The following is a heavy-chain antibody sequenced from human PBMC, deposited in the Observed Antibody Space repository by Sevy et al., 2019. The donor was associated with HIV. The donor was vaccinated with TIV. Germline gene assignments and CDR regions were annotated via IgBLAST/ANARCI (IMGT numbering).Heavy chain of an antibody. CDR3: ARGKSGYGYGLDY. CDR1: GFTVSSDY. J-gene: IGHJ4*02. V-gene: IGHV3-66*01. Sequence: GGSLRLSCAASGFTVSSDYMTWVRQAPGKGLEWVSVIYSGGTTYYADSVKGRFTISRDNSKNTVYLQMNSLRAEDTAVYYCARGKSGYGYGLDYWGQGTLVTVSS. D-gene: IGHD5-18*01. CDR2: IYSGGTT.